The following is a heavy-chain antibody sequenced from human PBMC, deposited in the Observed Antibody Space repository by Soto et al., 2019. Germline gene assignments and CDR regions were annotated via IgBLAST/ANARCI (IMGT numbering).Heavy chain of an antibody. CDR3: ARARLRAVYAFDF. V-gene: IGHV4-31*03. J-gene: IGHJ3*01. Sequence: SETLSLTCTLSGVSITSGAYYWTWVRQHPGKGLEWIGYIYYNGNTYFSPSLKSRLTISIDTSKNQFSLKLSSVTAADTAMYYCARARLRAVYAFDFWGQWTMVTVSS. CDR2: IYYNGNT. CDR1: GVSITSGAYY. D-gene: IGHD4-17*01.